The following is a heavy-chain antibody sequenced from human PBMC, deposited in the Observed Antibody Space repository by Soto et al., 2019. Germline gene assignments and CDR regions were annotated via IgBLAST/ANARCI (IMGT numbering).Heavy chain of an antibody. D-gene: IGHD3-22*01. CDR1: GASFSDYY. J-gene: IGHJ4*02. V-gene: IGHV4-34*01. CDR2: INHSGST. Sequence: QVQLHQWGAGLLKPSETLSLTCAVYGASFSDYYWSWIRQPPGRGLEWIGEINHSGSTNYNPSLTSRVTTSELASTTPCSLKLISVTPAETAVYYWARGEPSYDRTGYYDGGVYDYWGQGTLVPVSS. CDR3: ARGEPSYDRTGYYDGGVYDY.